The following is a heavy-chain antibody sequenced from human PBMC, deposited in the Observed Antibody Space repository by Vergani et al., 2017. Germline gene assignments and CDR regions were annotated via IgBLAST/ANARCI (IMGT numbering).Heavy chain of an antibody. Sequence: QVQLQESGPGLVKPPGTLSLTCAVSGGSISSSNWWSWVRQPPGKGLEWIGEIYHSGSTNYNPSLKSRVTISVDKSKNQFSLKLSSVTAADTAVYYCARVGIVATMRAPWYFDYWGQGTLVTVSS. V-gene: IGHV4-4*03. CDR2: IYHSGST. J-gene: IGHJ4*02. CDR1: GGSISSSNW. D-gene: IGHD5-12*01. CDR3: ARVGIVATMRAPWYFDY.